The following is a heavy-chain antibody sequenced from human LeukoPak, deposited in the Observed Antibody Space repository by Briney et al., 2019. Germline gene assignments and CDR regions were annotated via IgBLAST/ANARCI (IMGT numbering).Heavy chain of an antibody. CDR2: ISGSGGST. Sequence: PGGSLRLSCAASGLTFSSYAMSWVRQAPGKGLEWVSAISGSGGSTYYADSVKGRFTISRDNSKNTLYLQMNSLRAEDTAVYHCAKDLAPYYYDSSGFDFDIWGQGTMVTVSS. V-gene: IGHV3-23*01. CDR1: GLTFSSYA. D-gene: IGHD3-22*01. CDR3: AKDLAPYYYDSSGFDFDI. J-gene: IGHJ3*02.